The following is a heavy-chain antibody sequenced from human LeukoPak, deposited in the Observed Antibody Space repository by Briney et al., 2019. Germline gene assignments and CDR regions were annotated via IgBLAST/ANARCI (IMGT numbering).Heavy chain of an antibody. CDR1: GFTFSSYG. V-gene: IGHV3-30*02. D-gene: IGHD5-18*01. CDR3: ASGHTAMVTLLPSFDY. J-gene: IGHJ4*02. CDR2: IRYDGSNK. Sequence: QSGGSLRLSCAASGFTFSSYGMHWVRQAPGKGLEWVAFIRYDGSNKYYADSVKGRFTISRDNSKNTLYLQMNSLRAEDTAVYYFASGHTAMVTLLPSFDYWGQGTLVTVSS.